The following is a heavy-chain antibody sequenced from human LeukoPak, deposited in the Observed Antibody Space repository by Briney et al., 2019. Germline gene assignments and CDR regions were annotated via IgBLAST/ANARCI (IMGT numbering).Heavy chain of an antibody. CDR2: IKQDESET. Sequence: GGSLRLSCGAFGFTFSRSWMSWVRQAPGKGLEWVANIKQDESETYYVDSVKGRFTVSRDNTKNSLYLQMDSLRAEDTAVYYYARISTAVAGADYWGQGTLVTVSS. CDR1: GFTFSRSW. V-gene: IGHV3-7*01. CDR3: ARISTAVAGADY. D-gene: IGHD6-19*01. J-gene: IGHJ4*02.